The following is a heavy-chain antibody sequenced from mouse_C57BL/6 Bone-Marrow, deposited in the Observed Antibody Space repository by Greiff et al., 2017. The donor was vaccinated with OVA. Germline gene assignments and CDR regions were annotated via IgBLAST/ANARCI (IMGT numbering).Heavy chain of an antibody. J-gene: IGHJ1*03. CDR3: ARLPCWYFDV. V-gene: IGHV5-17*01. Sequence: DVHLVESVGGLVKPGGSLKLSCAASGFTFSDYGMHWVRQAPEKGLEWVAYISSGSSTIYYADTVKGRFTISRDNAKNTLFLQMTSLRSEDTAMYYCARLPCWYFDVWGTGTTVTVSS. CDR2: ISSGSSTI. CDR1: GFTFSDYG.